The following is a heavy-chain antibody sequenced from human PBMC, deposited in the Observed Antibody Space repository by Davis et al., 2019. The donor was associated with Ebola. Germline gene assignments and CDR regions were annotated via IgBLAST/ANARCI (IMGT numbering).Heavy chain of an antibody. J-gene: IGHJ4*02. CDR2: ISYDGSNK. CDR3: ARNRLGWKWELGY. Sequence: GESLKISCAASGFTFSDYYMSWIRQAPGKGLEWVAVISYDGSNKYYADSVKGRFTISRDNSKNTLYLQMNSLRAEDTAVYYCARNRLGWKWELGYWGQGTLVTVSS. CDR1: GFTFSDYY. D-gene: IGHD1-26*01. V-gene: IGHV3-30-3*01.